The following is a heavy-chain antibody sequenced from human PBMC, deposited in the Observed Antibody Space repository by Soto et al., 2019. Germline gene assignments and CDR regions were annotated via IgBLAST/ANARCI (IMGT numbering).Heavy chain of an antibody. D-gene: IGHD2-21*02. CDR3: ARGAPYVVVTAAPGDAFDI. J-gene: IGHJ3*02. V-gene: IGHV4-30-2*01. Sequence: QLQLQESGSGLLKPSQTLSLTCAVSGGSISSPGYSWTWIRQPPGKGLEWIGYIYNTGSTYYNPSLESRVTISVDRSKNQSSLRLSSVTAADTAIYYCARGAPYVVVTAAPGDAFDIWGQVTMVVVSS. CDR2: IYNTGST. CDR1: GGSISSPGYS.